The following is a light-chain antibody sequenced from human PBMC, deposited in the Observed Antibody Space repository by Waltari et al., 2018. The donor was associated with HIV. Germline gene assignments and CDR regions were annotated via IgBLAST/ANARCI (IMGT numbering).Light chain of an antibody. V-gene: IGLV1-44*01. J-gene: IGLJ1*01. CDR2: GNK. CDR1: SSNIGSNT. CDR3: AAWDDSLNGYV. Sequence: QSVLTQPPSASGTPGQRVTISCSGSSSNIGSNTVNWYQQLPGTAPKLLVYGNKRRPSGDPARFSGARPGTSAALDISGLQSEDEADYYCAAWDDSLNGYVFGTGTKVTVL.